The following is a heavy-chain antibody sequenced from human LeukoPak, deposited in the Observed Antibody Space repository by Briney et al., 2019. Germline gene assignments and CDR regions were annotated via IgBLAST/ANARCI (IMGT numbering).Heavy chain of an antibody. D-gene: IGHD3-3*01. CDR3: ARDYYDSWAFDI. CDR2: INHSGST. J-gene: IGHJ3*02. CDR1: GGSFSGYY. V-gene: IGHV4-34*01. Sequence: SETLSLTCAVYGGSFSGYYWNWIRQPPGKGLEWIGEINHSGSTNYNPSLKSRVTISADTSKNQFSLKLSSVTAADTAVYYCARDYYDSWAFDIWGQGTRVTVTS.